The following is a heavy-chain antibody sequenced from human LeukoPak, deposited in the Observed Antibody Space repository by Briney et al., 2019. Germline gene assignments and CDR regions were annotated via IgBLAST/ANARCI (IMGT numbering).Heavy chain of an antibody. CDR3: ARRITGTTSDSFDY. Sequence: SETLSLTCTVSGGSIRSGSYYWGWIRQSPGKGLEWIGSIYYSGSTYYNPSLKSRVTISVDTSKNQFSLKLRSVTAADTAVYYCARRITGTTSDSFDYWGQGTLVTVSS. CDR2: IYYSGST. CDR1: GGSIRSGSYY. J-gene: IGHJ4*02. V-gene: IGHV4-39*01. D-gene: IGHD1-20*01.